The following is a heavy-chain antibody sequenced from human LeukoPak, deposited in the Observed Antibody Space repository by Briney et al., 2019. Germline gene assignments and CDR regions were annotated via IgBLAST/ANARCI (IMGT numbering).Heavy chain of an antibody. V-gene: IGHV3-64D*06. CDR1: GFTFSSYA. CDR3: APSPYDYDSSGDSA. CDR2: ISSNGGST. J-gene: IGHJ5*02. Sequence: GGSLRLSCSASGFTFSSYALHWVRQAPGKGLEYVSAISSNGGSTYYADSVKGRFTISRDNSKNTLYLQMSSLRAEDTSVYYCAPSPYDYDSSGDSAWGQGTLVTVSS. D-gene: IGHD3-22*01.